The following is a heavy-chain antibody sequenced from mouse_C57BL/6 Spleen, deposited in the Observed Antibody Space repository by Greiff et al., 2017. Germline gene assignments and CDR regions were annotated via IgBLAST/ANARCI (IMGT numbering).Heavy chain of an antibody. Sequence: VMLVESGAELVKPGASVKISCKASGYAFSSYWMNWVKQRPGKGLEWIGQIYPGDGDTNYNGKFKGKATLTADKSSSTAYMQLSSLTSEDSAVYFCARRGNWDGAMDYWGQGTSVTVSS. CDR2: IYPGDGDT. J-gene: IGHJ4*01. V-gene: IGHV1-80*01. CDR1: GYAFSSYW. D-gene: IGHD4-1*01. CDR3: ARRGNWDGAMDY.